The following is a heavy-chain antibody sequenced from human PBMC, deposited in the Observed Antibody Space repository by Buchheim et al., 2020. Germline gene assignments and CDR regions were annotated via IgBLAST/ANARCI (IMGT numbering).Heavy chain of an antibody. CDR2: ISYNGTNK. D-gene: IGHD3-3*01. CDR1: GFVFRTYG. V-gene: IGHV3-30*18. Sequence: QVQLVESGGGVVQPGGSLRLPCAASGFVFRTYGMHWVRQAPGKGLEWVAVISYNGTNKYYADSVKGRFTISRDNSKNTLYLQMNSLRAEDTAVYYCAKTPRIKIFGVVDYWGRGTL. CDR3: AKTPRIKIFGVVDY. J-gene: IGHJ4*02.